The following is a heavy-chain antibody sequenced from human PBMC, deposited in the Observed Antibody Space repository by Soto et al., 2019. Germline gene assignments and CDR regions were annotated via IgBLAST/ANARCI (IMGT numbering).Heavy chain of an antibody. J-gene: IGHJ6*02. CDR3: AKGPQWLVPGYYYYGMDV. CDR1: GFTFSSYA. D-gene: IGHD6-19*01. V-gene: IGHV3-23*01. Sequence: GGSLRLSCAASGFTFSSYAMSWVRQAPGKGLEWVSAISGSGGSTYYADSVKGRFTISRDNSKNTLYLQMNSLRAEDTAVYYCAKGPQWLVPGYYYYGMDVWGQGTTVTVSS. CDR2: ISGSGGST.